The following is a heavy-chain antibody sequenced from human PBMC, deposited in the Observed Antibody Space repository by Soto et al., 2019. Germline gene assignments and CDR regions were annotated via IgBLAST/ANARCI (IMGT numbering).Heavy chain of an antibody. CDR2: IRSKPNNYAT. V-gene: IGHV3-73*01. CDR1: GFTFSASA. CDR3: ARCGGDGYGNFDC. J-gene: IGHJ4*02. D-gene: IGHD5-12*01. Sequence: GGSLRLSCAASGFTFSASAMHWVRQASGKGLEWVGRIRSKPNNYATAYATSMKGRFTISRDDSKNTAYLQMNSLKTEDTAVYYCARCGGDGYGNFDCWGQGTLVTVSS.